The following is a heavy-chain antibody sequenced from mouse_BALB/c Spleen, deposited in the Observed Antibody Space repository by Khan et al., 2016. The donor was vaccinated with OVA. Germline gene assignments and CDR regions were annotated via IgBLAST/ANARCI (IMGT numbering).Heavy chain of an antibody. V-gene: IGHV1S132*01. CDR2: IYPGTDNS. CDR3: AREEALYHVDH. CDR1: GYIFTSYW. D-gene: IGHD3-2*02. Sequence: QVQLQQSGAELVRPGASVKLSCKTSGYIFTSYWIHWIKQRSGQGLEWIARIYPGTDNSYYNEKFKDKATLTADKSSSTAYMQLSSLKSEDSDVYFCAREEALYHVDHWGQGTTLTVSS. J-gene: IGHJ2*01.